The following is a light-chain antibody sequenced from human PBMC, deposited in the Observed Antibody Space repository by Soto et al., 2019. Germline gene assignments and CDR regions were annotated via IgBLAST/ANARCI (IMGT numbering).Light chain of an antibody. Sequence: DIVLTQSPGTLSLSPGERATLSCRASQSVINNYLAWYQQKPGQAPRLLIYGAFNRSTGIPDRFSGSGSGTDFTLTISRLEPEDFAVYYCQQYGSSGTFGQGTKVDIK. CDR1: QSVINNY. J-gene: IGKJ1*01. CDR3: QQYGSSGT. V-gene: IGKV3-20*01. CDR2: GAF.